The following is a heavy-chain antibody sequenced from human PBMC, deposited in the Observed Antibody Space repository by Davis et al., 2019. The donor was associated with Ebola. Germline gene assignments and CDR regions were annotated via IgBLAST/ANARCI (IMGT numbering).Heavy chain of an antibody. D-gene: IGHD1-26*01. V-gene: IGHV1-2*04. J-gene: IGHJ4*02. Sequence: ASVKVSCKASGYTFTGYYMHWVRQAPGQGLEWMGWINPNSGGTNYAQKFQGWVTMTRDTSISTAYMELSRLRSDDTAVYYCARSPSFQWELLGDLDYWGQGTLVTVSS. CDR1: GYTFTGYY. CDR3: ARSPSFQWELLGDLDY. CDR2: INPNSGGT.